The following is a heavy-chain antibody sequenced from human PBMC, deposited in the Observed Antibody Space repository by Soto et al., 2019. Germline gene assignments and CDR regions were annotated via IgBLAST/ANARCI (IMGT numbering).Heavy chain of an antibody. CDR1: GGSISSGGYY. V-gene: IGHV4-31*03. CDR3: ARGGVTMIVVPNDAFDI. Sequence: TLSLTCTVSGGSISSGGYYWSWIRQHPGKGLEWIGYIYYSGSTYYNPSLKSRVTISVDTSKNQFSLKLSSVTAADTAVYYCARGGVTMIVVPNDAFDIWGQGTMVTVS. J-gene: IGHJ3*02. CDR2: IYYSGST. D-gene: IGHD3-22*01.